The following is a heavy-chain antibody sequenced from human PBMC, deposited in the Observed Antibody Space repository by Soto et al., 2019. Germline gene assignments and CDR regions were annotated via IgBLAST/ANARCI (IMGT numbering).Heavy chain of an antibody. CDR1: CGSISSDY. CDR3: ARGVGRSSWTSFDS. CDR2: IYISENT. V-gene: IGHV4-4*07. Sequence: SETLSLTCTVSCGSISSDYWRWIRHPAGKGLEWIGRIYISENTHYNPSLRSRVSMSLDTSKNQLSLNLSSVTAADTAVYYCARGVGRSSWTSFDSWGQGTLVTVSS. J-gene: IGHJ4*02. D-gene: IGHD6-13*01.